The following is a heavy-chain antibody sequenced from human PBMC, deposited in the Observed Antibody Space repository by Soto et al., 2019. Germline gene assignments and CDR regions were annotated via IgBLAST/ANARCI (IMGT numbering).Heavy chain of an antibody. J-gene: IGHJ4*02. CDR2: IDPRNGKT. V-gene: IGHV1-46*01. CDR1: GYIFTTFY. Sequence: ASVKVSCKASGYIFTTFYIHWVRQAPGQGLEWMGIIDPRNGKTNYLQSFQGRLTMTRDTSTNTVYMDLRSLRSDDTAVYYCAREMTTIRGVSFDYWGQGTLVTVSS. D-gene: IGHD4-4*01. CDR3: AREMTTIRGVSFDY.